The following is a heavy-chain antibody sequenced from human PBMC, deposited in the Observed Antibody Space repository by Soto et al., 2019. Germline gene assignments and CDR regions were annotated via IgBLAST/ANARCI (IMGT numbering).Heavy chain of an antibody. CDR2: ISHDGRNK. J-gene: IGHJ3*01. CDR3: AKLPDTILGLSVAHDAFAF. CDR1: GFIFSNYA. V-gene: IGHV3-30*18. Sequence: VQLVESGGGVVQPGKSVRLSCAASGFIFSNYAMHWVRQAPGKGLEWVADISHDGRNKYHADTVGGRFTISRDNPKNTLYLQMDSLTAEDTALYYCAKLPDTILGLSVAHDAFAFWGQGTTVTVSS. D-gene: IGHD2-2*01.